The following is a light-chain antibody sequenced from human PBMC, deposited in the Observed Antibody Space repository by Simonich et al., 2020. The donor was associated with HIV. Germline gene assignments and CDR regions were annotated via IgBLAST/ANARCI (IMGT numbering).Light chain of an antibody. CDR1: SSDVGGYNY. CDR2: EVS. Sequence: QSVLTQPPSVSGAPGQRVTMSCTGTSSDVGGYNYVSWYQQHPGKAPKLMIYEVSNRPSGVSTRFVGSKSGNTASLTISGLQAEDEGDYYCSSSTSSSTLVFGGGTKVTVL. J-gene: IGLJ2*01. V-gene: IGLV2-14*03. CDR3: SSSTSSSTLV.